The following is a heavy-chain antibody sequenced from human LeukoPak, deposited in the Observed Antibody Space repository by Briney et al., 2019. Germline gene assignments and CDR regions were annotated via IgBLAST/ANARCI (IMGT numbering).Heavy chain of an antibody. Sequence: PSETLSLTCTVSGGSISSYYWSWIRQPAGKGLEWIGEINHSGSTNYNPSLKSRVTISVDTSKNQFSLKLSSVTAADTAVYYCASKSDYGSGSYYNSPFGYWGQGTLVTVSS. CDR2: INHSGST. CDR1: GGSISSYY. J-gene: IGHJ4*02. D-gene: IGHD3-10*01. CDR3: ASKSDYGSGSYYNSPFGY. V-gene: IGHV4-34*01.